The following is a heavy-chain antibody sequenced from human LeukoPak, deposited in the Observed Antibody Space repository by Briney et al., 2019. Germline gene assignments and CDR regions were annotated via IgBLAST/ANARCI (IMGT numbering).Heavy chain of an antibody. CDR3: ARDPGRIGFDY. V-gene: IGHV3-7*03. CDR1: GFTFNNYW. Sequence: GGSLRLSCAASGFTFNNYWMSWVRQAPGKGLEWVANIKQDGSEMYYVESVKGRFTISRDNAKNSLFLQMTSLRAEDTAVYYCARDPGRIGFDYWGQGTLVTVSS. J-gene: IGHJ4*02. CDR2: IKQDGSEM. D-gene: IGHD2/OR15-2a*01.